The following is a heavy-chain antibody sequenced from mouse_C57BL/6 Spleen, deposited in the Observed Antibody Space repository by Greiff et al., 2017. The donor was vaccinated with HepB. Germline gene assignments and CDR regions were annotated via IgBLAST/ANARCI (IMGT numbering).Heavy chain of an antibody. J-gene: IGHJ3*01. CDR3: TSGYSRPFAY. V-gene: IGHV14-1*01. CDR1: GFNIKDYY. CDR2: IDPEDGDT. D-gene: IGHD2-12*01. Sequence: VHVKQSGAELVRPGASVKLSCTASGFNIKDYYMHWVKQRPEQGLEWIGRIDPEDGDTEYAPKFQGKATMTADTSSNTAYLQLSSLTSEDTAVYYCTSGYSRPFAYWGQGTLVTVSA.